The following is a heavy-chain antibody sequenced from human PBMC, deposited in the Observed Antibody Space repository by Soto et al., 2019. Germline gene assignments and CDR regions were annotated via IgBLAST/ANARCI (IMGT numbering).Heavy chain of an antibody. CDR2: FDPEDGET. J-gene: IGHJ3*02. D-gene: IGHD2-15*01. V-gene: IGHV1-24*01. CDR3: ATGPGLFSGGSCLAVYPLAI. Sequence: GASGKVSCKVSGYTLTELSMHWVRQAPGKGLEWMGGFDPEDGETIYAQKFQGRVTMTEDTSTDTAYMELSSLRSEDTAVYYCATGPGLFSGGSCLAVYPLAICGQGSMVPVSS. CDR1: GYTLTELS.